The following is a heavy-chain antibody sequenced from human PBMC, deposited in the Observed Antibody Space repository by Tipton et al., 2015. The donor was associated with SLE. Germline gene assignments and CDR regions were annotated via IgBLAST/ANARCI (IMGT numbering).Heavy chain of an antibody. Sequence: QLVQSGAEVKKPGSSVKVSCKASGGTFSGYYMHWVRQAPGQGLEWMGWINPNSGGTNYAQKFQGRVTMTRDTSISTAYMELSRLRSDDTAVYYCARGSYRYSGSYDYWGQGTLVTVSS. J-gene: IGHJ4*02. D-gene: IGHD1-26*01. CDR2: INPNSGGT. CDR3: ARGSYRYSGSYDY. V-gene: IGHV1-2*02. CDR1: GGTFSGYY.